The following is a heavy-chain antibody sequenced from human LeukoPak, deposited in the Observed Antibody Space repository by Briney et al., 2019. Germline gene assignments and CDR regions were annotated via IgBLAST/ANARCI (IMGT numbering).Heavy chain of an antibody. J-gene: IGHJ6*03. Sequence: QAGGSLRLSCAASGFTFDDYGMSWVRQAPGKGLEWVSVIYSGGSTYYADSVKGRFTISRDNSKNTLYLQMNSLRAEDTAVYYCARDGGSYYYYYMDVWGKGTTVTVSS. CDR3: ARDGGSYYYYYMDV. CDR2: IYSGGST. V-gene: IGHV3-66*02. D-gene: IGHD3-16*01. CDR1: GFTFDDYG.